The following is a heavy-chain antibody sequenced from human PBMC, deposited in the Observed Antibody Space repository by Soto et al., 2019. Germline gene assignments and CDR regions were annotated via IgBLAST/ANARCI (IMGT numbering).Heavy chain of an antibody. Sequence: EVQLVESGGGLVKPGGSLRLSCAASGFTFSSYSMNWVRQAPGKGLEWVSSISSSSSYIYYADSVKGRFTISRDNAKNSLYLQRNSLRAEDTAVYYCARGPYCSGGSCYPNYWYFDLWGRGTLVTVSS. CDR2: ISSSSSYI. V-gene: IGHV3-21*01. D-gene: IGHD2-15*01. CDR3: ARGPYCSGGSCYPNYWYFDL. J-gene: IGHJ2*01. CDR1: GFTFSSYS.